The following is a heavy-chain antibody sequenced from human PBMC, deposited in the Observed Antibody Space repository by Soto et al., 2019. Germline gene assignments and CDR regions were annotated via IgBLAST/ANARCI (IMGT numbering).Heavy chain of an antibody. Sequence: GGSLRLSCAASGFTFSSYGMHWVRQAPGKGLEWVAVIWYDGSNKYYADSVKGRFTISRDNSKNTLYLQMNSLRAEDTAVYYCARVSGENNIYYFDYWGQGTLVTVSS. CDR3: ARVSGENNIYYFDY. V-gene: IGHV3-33*01. CDR2: IWYDGSNK. CDR1: GFTFSSYG. J-gene: IGHJ4*02. D-gene: IGHD1-1*01.